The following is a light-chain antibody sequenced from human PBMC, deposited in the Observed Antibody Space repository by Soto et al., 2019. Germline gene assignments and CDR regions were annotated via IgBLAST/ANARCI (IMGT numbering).Light chain of an antibody. V-gene: IGLV2-14*01. J-gene: IGLJ2*01. Sequence: HSALTQPASVSGSPGQSITISCTGTSSDVGGYNYVSWYQQHPGKAPKLMIYEVSNRPSGVSNRFSGSKSGNTASLTISGLQAEDEADYYCSSYTSSSLVVFGGGTKLTVL. CDR1: SSDVGGYNY. CDR3: SSYTSSSLVV. CDR2: EVS.